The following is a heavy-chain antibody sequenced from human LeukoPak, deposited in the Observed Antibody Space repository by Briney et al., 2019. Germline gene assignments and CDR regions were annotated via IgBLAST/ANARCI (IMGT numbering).Heavy chain of an antibody. V-gene: IGHV3-48*03. J-gene: IGHJ4*02. Sequence: GGSLRLSCAVSGFPFSIYEMNWVRQAPGRGLEWVSNIGSSGTTIYYADSVKGRFSISRDSAKSSLYLQMNSLRVEDTAVYYCALLAVASDFDYWGQGALVTVSS. CDR2: IGSSGTTI. D-gene: IGHD6-19*01. CDR1: GFPFSIYE. CDR3: ALLAVASDFDY.